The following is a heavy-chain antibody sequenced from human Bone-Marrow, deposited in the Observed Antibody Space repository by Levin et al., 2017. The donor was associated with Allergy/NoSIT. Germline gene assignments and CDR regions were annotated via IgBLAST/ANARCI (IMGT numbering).Heavy chain of an antibody. CDR3: ARDRGNRQWLVQNYYYYGMDV. CDR1: GFTFSSYW. CDR2: IKQDGSEK. D-gene: IGHD6-19*01. Sequence: GGSLRLSCAASGFTFSSYWMSWVRQAPGKGLEWVANIKQDGSEKYYVDSVKGRFTISRDNAKNSLYLQMNSLRAEDTAVYYCARDRGNRQWLVQNYYYYGMDVWGQGTTVTVSS. J-gene: IGHJ6*02. V-gene: IGHV3-7*01.